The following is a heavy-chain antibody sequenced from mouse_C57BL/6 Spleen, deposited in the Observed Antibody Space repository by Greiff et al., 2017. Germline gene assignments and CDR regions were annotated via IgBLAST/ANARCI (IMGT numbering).Heavy chain of an antibody. CDR2: IYPGDGDT. CDR1: GYAFSSSW. V-gene: IGHV1-82*01. CDR3: ARSGYYGSPAMDY. Sequence: LQESGPELVKPGASVKISCKASGYAFSSSWMNWVKQRPGKGLEWIGRIYPGDGDTNYNGKFKGKATLTADKSSSTAYMQLSSLTSEDSAVYFCARSGYYGSPAMDYWGQGTSVTVSS. J-gene: IGHJ4*01. D-gene: IGHD1-1*01.